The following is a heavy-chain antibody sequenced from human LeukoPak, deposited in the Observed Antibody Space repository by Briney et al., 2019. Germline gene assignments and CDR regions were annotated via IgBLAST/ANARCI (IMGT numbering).Heavy chain of an antibody. D-gene: IGHD4-17*01. Sequence: PGGSLRLSCAASGFTFSSYSVNWVRQAPGKGLEWVSYISSSSSTIYYADSVKGRFTISRDNAKNSLYLQLNSLRPEDTALYYCSTEPRSLLYWGHGTLVTVSS. CDR2: ISSSSSTI. J-gene: IGHJ4*01. V-gene: IGHV3-48*01. CDR1: GFTFSSYS. CDR3: STEPRSLLY.